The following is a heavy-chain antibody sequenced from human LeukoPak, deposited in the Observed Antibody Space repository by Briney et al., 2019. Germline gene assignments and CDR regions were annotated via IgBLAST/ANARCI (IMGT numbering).Heavy chain of an antibody. CDR2: ITSGSYI. CDR3: ARQGDIYGPYPLDE. D-gene: IGHD5-18*01. J-gene: IGHJ4*02. Sequence: GGSLRLSCAASGFTFSSYTMSWVRQAPGKGLEWVSSITSGSYIYYADSVKGRFTISRDNAKNSLFLQMNSLRSADTAVYYCARQGDIYGPYPLDEWGQGSLVTVSS. V-gene: IGHV3-21*01. CDR1: GFTFSSYT.